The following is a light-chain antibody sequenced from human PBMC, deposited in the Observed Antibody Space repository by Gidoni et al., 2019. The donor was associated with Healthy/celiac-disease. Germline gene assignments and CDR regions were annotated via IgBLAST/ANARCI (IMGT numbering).Light chain of an antibody. CDR3: MQALQTPPT. CDR2: LGS. Sequence: DIVMTPSPLSLPVTPGEPPSISCRSSQSLLHSNGYNYLDWYLQKPGQSPQLLIYLGSNRASGVPDRFSGSGSGTDFTLKISRVEAEDVGVYYCMQALQTPPTFGQGTRLEIK. J-gene: IGKJ5*01. CDR1: QSLLHSNGYNY. V-gene: IGKV2-28*01.